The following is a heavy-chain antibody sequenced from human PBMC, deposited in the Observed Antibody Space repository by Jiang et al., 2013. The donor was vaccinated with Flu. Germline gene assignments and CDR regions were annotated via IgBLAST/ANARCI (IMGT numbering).Heavy chain of an antibody. J-gene: IGHJ4*02. CDR3: AIGPEEGGGYFDY. CDR1: GFTFSSYA. CDR2: ISGSGGST. D-gene: IGHD2-15*01. Sequence: LESGGGLVQPGGSLRLSCAASGFTFSSYAMSWVRQAPGKGLEWVSAISGSGGSTYYADSVKGRFTISRDNSKNTLYLQMNSLRAEDTAVYYCAIGPEEGGGYFDYWGQGTLVTVSS. V-gene: IGHV3-23*01.